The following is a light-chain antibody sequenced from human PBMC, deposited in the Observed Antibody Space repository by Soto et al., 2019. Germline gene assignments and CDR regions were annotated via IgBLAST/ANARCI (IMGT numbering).Light chain of an antibody. CDR1: QSINNY. J-gene: IGKJ5*01. Sequence: QRTRSSASLSVSVGDRVTITCRASQSINNYLNWYLQRPGQAPKLLIRSASTLQSGVPSRFSGSGSGKAASHTGTRSRPEDFTPYCCHHPIPCPRRFAEGTRLEIK. CDR3: HHPIPCPRR. CDR2: SAS. V-gene: IGKV1-39*01.